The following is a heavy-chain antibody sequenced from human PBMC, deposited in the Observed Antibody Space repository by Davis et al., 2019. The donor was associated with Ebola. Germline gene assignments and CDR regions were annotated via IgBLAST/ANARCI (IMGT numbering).Heavy chain of an antibody. Sequence: GESLKISCAASGFTFSRYAMHWVRQAPGKGLEWVAVTSYDGRYKYYADSVRGRFTISRDNSKNTLYLQMNSLRAEDTATYYCARYCHYTDCSYFDCWGQGTLVTVSS. CDR3: ARYCHYTDCSYFDC. CDR1: GFTFSRYA. V-gene: IGHV3-30*04. D-gene: IGHD3-16*01. J-gene: IGHJ4*02. CDR2: TSYDGRYK.